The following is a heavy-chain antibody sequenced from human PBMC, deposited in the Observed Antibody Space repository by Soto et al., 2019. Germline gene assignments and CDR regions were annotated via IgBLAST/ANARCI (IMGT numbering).Heavy chain of an antibody. J-gene: IGHJ4*02. CDR2: IYSGGST. CDR1: GFTVSRSY. D-gene: IGHD3-22*01. V-gene: IGHV3-53*01. CDR3: ARDTYYYDSSGQPY. Sequence: EVQLVESGGGLIQPGGSLRVSCAAYGFTVSRSYMSWVRQAPGKGLEWVSVIYSGGSTNYADSVKGRFTISRDNSKNTLYLQMNSLRVEDTAVYYCARDTYYYDSSGQPYWGQGTLVTVSS.